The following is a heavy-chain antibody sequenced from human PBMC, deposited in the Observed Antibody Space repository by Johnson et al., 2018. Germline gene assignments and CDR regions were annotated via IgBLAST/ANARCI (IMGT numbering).Heavy chain of an antibody. CDR3: ARDRYCGGDCYASDAFEM. V-gene: IGHV3-13*01. Sequence: VQSGGSLRLSCAASGFTFSRSDMHWVRQPIGKGLEWVSAIGTIGDTYYPDSVTGRFPIARGNAENSLYLQMNRLRAEDTAVYYCARDRYCGGDCYASDAFEMWGQGTMVTVSS. J-gene: IGHJ3*02. CDR1: GFTFSRSD. D-gene: IGHD2-21*02. CDR2: IGTIGDT.